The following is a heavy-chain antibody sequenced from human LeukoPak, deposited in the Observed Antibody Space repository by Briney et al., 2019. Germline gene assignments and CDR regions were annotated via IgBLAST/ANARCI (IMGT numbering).Heavy chain of an antibody. CDR3: ARGFDYYDSSGYNSDAFDI. CDR2: LNPNSGGT. J-gene: IGHJ3*02. D-gene: IGHD3-22*01. V-gene: IGHV1-2*02. CDR1: GYTFTGYY. Sequence: ASVKVSCKASGYTFTGYYMHWVRQAPGQGLEWMGWLNPNSGGTNYAQKFQGRVTMTRDTSISTAYMELSRLRYDDTAVYYCARGFDYYDSSGYNSDAFDIWGQGTMVTVSS.